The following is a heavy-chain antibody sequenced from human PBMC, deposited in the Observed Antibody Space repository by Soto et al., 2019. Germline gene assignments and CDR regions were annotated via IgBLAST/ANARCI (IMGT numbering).Heavy chain of an antibody. CDR2: ISYDGSDK. CDR3: ARRAWDSYYAIDV. CDR1: GFTYTDFA. V-gene: IGHV3-30*09. D-gene: IGHD3-22*01. Sequence: VQFVESGGGEVQPGRSLRLSCAASGFTYTDFALHWVRQAPGKGLEWVAIISYDGSDKYYADSVKGRFAISRDNPKNTLYLEMNSLRPEDTAVYFCARRAWDSYYAIDVWGQGTTVTVFS. J-gene: IGHJ6*02.